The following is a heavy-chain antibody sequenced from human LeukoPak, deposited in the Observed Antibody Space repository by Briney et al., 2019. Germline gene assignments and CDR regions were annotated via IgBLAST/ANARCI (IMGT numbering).Heavy chain of an antibody. J-gene: IGHJ4*02. CDR2: IYHSGST. CDR1: GGSISSSNW. CDR3: ARTYYDFWSGYRFDY. D-gene: IGHD3-3*01. Sequence: SGTLSLTCAVSGGSISSSNWWSWVRQPPGKGLEWIGYIYHSGSTYYNPSLKSRVTISVDRSKNQFSLKLSSVTAADTAVYYCARTYYDFWSGYRFDYWGQGTLVTVSS. V-gene: IGHV4-4*02.